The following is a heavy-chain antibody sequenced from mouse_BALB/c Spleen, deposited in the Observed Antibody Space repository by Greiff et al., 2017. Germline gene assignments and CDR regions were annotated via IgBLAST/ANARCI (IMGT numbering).Heavy chain of an antibody. CDR1: GFTFTDYY. J-gene: IGHJ3*01. CDR2: IRNKANGYTT. V-gene: IGHV7-3*02. D-gene: IGHD2-14*01. Sequence: EVKLMESGGGLVQPGGSLRLSCATSGFTFTDYYMSWVRQPPGKALEWLGFIRNKANGYTTEYSASVKGRFTISRDNSQSILYLQMNTLRAEDSATHYCARDRYEHGRCVYWGEGTLGTVS. CDR3: ARDRYEHGRCVY.